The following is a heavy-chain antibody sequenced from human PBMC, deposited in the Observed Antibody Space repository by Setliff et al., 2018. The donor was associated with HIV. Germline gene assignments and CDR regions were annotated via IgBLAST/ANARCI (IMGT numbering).Heavy chain of an antibody. D-gene: IGHD2-15*01. V-gene: IGHV3-48*01. CDR1: GLTLSNSA. Sequence: QPGGSLRLSCAASGLTLSNSAMTWVRQKPWRGLEWVSLIQSGSTIYYADSVKGRFTISRDTAKNSLYLQMNSLRAEDTAVYFCARDLANSPLDSWGQGTLVTVSS. CDR2: IQSGSTI. J-gene: IGHJ4*02. CDR3: ARDLANSPLDS.